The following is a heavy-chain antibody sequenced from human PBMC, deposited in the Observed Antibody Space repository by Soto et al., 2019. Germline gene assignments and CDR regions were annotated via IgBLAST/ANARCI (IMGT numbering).Heavy chain of an antibody. CDR2: IKSKVDGGTA. Sequence: GGSLRLSCAASGFTFSNAWMNWVRQGPGKGLEWLGRIKSKVDGGTADYGAATKGRFNISRDDLKNMLYLQMNSLKPDDTAVYYCTTGAYLYYDGMDVWGQGTTVTVSS. V-gene: IGHV3-15*01. D-gene: IGHD2-2*01. J-gene: IGHJ6*02. CDR1: GFTFSNAW. CDR3: TTGAYLYYDGMDV.